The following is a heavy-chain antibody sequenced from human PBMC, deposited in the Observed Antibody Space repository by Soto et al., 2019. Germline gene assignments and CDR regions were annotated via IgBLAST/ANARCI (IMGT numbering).Heavy chain of an antibody. J-gene: IGHJ6*02. CDR2: INVVNGNT. V-gene: IGHV1-3*01. Sequence: QVQLVQSGAEVKKPGASVKVSCKASGYTFTTYTMHWVRQAPGQRLEWMGWINVVNGNTKNSQKLQGRVTITRDTSASTADMELSSLRSEDTAVYYCARFIGGAYGMDVWGQGTTVTVS. D-gene: IGHD2-15*01. CDR1: GYTFTTYT. CDR3: ARFIGGAYGMDV.